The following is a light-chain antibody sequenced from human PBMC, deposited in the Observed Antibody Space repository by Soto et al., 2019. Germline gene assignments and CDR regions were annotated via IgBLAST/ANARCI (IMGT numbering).Light chain of an antibody. V-gene: IGLV2-8*01. CDR3: SSYAGSNSVV. CDR2: EVN. Sequence: QSVLTQPPSASGSPGQSVTISCTGTSSDVGGYNYVSWYQQHPGKVPKLIIYEVNKRPSGVPDRFSASKSGNAASLTVSGLQAEDEADYYCSSYAGSNSVVFGGGTKLTVL. CDR1: SSDVGGYNY. J-gene: IGLJ2*01.